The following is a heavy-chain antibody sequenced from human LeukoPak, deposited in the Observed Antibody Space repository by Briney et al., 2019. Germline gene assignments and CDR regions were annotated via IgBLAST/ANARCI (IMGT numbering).Heavy chain of an antibody. CDR2: IYSSGRT. CDR1: GGSISSYY. V-gene: IGHV4-4*07. CDR3: ARELDYGDNTLYNWFDP. Sequence: SETLSLTCTVSGGSISSYYWSWIRQPAGKGLEWIGRIYSSGRTNYNPSLKSRVTMSVDMSKNQFSLKLSSVTAADTAVYYYARELDYGDNTLYNWFDPWGQGTLVTVSS. D-gene: IGHD4-17*01. J-gene: IGHJ5*02.